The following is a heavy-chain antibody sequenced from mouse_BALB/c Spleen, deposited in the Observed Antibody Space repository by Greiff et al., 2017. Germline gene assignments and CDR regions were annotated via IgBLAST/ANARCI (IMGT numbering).Heavy chain of an antibody. CDR3: ARSNGRMDY. V-gene: IGHV5-17*02. Sequence: DVMLVESGGGLVQPGGSRKLSCAASGFTFSSFGMHWVRQAPEKGLEWVAYISSGSSTIYYADTVKGPFTISRDNPKNTLFLQMTRLRYEDTAKYYCARSNGRMDYWGQGTSVTVSS. CDR2: ISSGSSTI. J-gene: IGHJ4*01. D-gene: IGHD3-1*01. CDR1: GFTFSSFG.